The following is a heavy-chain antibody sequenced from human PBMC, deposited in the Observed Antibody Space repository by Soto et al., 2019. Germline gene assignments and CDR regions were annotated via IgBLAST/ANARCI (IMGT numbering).Heavy chain of an antibody. Sequence: SETVSLTCTVSGGSVSSRSYYWGWFRQPPGKGLEWIGSVYYSGSTYYNPSLESRVTISVDKSKNQFSLKLMSLSAADTAVYYCGRLEGLATISYYFDYWGQGALVTVSS. CDR3: GRLEGLATISYYFDY. J-gene: IGHJ4*02. CDR2: VYYSGST. V-gene: IGHV4-39*01. CDR1: GGSVSSRSYY. D-gene: IGHD3-9*01.